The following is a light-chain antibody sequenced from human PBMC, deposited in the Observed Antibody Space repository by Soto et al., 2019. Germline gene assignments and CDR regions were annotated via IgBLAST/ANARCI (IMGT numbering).Light chain of an antibody. CDR2: AAS. Sequence: DIQMTQSPSTLSASVGDRVTITCRASQSISSWLAWYQQKPGKAPKLLIYAASSLESGVPSRFSGSGSATEFTLTISSLQPDDSATYYCQQYNSYSWTFGQGTKVEIK. CDR3: QQYNSYSWT. V-gene: IGKV1-5*01. J-gene: IGKJ1*01. CDR1: QSISSW.